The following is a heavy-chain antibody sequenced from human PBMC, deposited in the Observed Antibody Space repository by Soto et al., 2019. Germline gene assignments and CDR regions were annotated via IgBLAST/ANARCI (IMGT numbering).Heavy chain of an antibody. CDR3: ARDWGGEGTFDY. Sequence: EVQLVESGGGLVKPGGSLRLSCAASGFTLSSYSMNWVRQAPGEGLEWVSSISSSSRYIYYADSVKGRFTISRDNAKNSLYLQMNSLRAEDTAVYYCARDWGGEGTFDYWGQGTLVTVSS. D-gene: IGHD3-16*01. V-gene: IGHV3-21*01. CDR2: ISSSSRYI. CDR1: GFTLSSYS. J-gene: IGHJ4*02.